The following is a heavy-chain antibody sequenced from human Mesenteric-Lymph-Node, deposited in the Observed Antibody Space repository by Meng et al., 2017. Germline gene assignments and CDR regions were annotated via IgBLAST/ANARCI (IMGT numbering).Heavy chain of an antibody. J-gene: IGHJ6*02. CDR3: ARLKYTTAYYYYYGMDV. D-gene: IGHD1-14*01. Sequence: GESLKISCKGSGYSFTSYWIGWVRQMPGKGLEWMGIIYPGDSDTRYSPSFQGQVTISADKSISTAYLQWSSLKASDTAMYYCARLKYTTAYYYYYGMDVWGQGTTVTVS. V-gene: IGHV5-51*01. CDR1: GYSFTSYW. CDR2: IYPGDSDT.